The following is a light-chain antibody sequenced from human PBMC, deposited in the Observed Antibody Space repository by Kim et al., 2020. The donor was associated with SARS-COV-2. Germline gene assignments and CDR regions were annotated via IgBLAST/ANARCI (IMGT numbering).Light chain of an antibody. Sequence: EKLACWYQQRPGQSPVLVIYRGTKRPSGIPDRFSGSNSGNTATLTISGAQAMDEADYYCQSWANNPHVIFGGGTQLTVL. CDR3: QSWANNPHVI. CDR1: EKL. CDR2: RGT. V-gene: IGLV3-1*01. J-gene: IGLJ2*01.